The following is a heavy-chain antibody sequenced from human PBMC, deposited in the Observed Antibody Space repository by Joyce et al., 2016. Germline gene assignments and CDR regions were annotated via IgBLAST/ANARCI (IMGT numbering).Heavy chain of an antibody. V-gene: IGHV3-23*01. CDR3: ASASGNRDFDF. J-gene: IGHJ4*02. CDR2: ISYTGGDT. CDR1: NFTFLRYA. Sequence: EVQVLESGGGLVQPGGSLRFSCVVSNFTFLRYALTWVRQAPGKGLDWVSSISYTGGDTYYADSVKGRFAISRDTSKNTFFLQMNSLRADDTAVYYCASASGNRDFDFWGQGTLVTVSS. D-gene: IGHD1-14*01.